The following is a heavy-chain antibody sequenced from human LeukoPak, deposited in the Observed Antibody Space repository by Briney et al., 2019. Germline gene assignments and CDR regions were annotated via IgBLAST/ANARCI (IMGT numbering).Heavy chain of an antibody. D-gene: IGHD6-19*01. CDR1: GFTFSSYG. CDR2: ISYDGSNK. J-gene: IGHJ4*02. CDR3: AKASNSGWYISDY. Sequence: GGSLRLSCAASGFTFSSYGMHWVRQAPGKGLEWVAVISYDGSNKYYADSVKGRFTISRDNSKNTPYLQMNSLRAEDTAVYYCAKASNSGWYISDYWGQGTLVTVSS. V-gene: IGHV3-30*18.